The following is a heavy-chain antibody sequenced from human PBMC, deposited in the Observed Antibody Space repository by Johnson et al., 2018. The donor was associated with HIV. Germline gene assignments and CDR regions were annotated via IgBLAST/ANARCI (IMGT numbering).Heavy chain of an antibody. CDR3: AKVHIPARWSAAFDI. Sequence: QVQLVESGGGVVQPGRSLRLSCATSGFTLSNYGIHWVRQAPGKGLEWVAVIWYDGSNKYYADSVKGRFTISRDNSKNTLYLQMSSLRAEDTAVYYCAKVHIPARWSAAFDIWGRGTLVTGSS. CDR1: GFTLSNYG. V-gene: IGHV3-30*18. J-gene: IGHJ3*02. D-gene: IGHD6-6*01. CDR2: IWYDGSNK.